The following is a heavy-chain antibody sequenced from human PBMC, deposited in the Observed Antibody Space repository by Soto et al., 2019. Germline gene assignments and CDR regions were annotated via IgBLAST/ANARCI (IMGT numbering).Heavy chain of an antibody. D-gene: IGHD4-17*01. CDR3: ARANYGDKPFDY. J-gene: IGHJ4*02. CDR1: GVAITSGGFS. CDR2: IYQSGNT. Sequence: QLQLQESGSGLVKPSQTLSLTCAVSGVAITSGGFSWSWIRQPPGKGLEWIGYIYQSGNTYYNPSLRSRVTISLDRSMNQFSLKLSSVTAADTAVYYCARANYGDKPFDYWGQGSLVTFSS. V-gene: IGHV4-30-2*01.